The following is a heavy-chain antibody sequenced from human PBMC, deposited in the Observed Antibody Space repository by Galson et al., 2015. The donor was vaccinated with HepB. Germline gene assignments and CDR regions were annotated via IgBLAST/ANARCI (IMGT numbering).Heavy chain of an antibody. CDR2: INAGNGNT. D-gene: IGHD1-26*01. V-gene: IGHV1-3*01. J-gene: IGHJ4*02. CDR1: GYTFTSYA. CDR3: ARDEGGSYPNYFDY. Sequence: SVKVSCKASGYTFTSYAMHWVRQAPGQRLEWMGWINAGNGNTKYSQKFQGRVTITRDTSASTAYTELSSLRSEDTAVYYCARDEGGSYPNYFDYWGQGTLVTVSS.